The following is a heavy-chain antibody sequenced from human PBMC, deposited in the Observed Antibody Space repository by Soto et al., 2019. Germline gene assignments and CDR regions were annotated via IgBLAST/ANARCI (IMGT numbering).Heavy chain of an antibody. D-gene: IGHD1-26*01. V-gene: IGHV3-23*01. CDR3: AKERTSYPGALDDAFDV. CDR1: GFMFSSYA. Sequence: PGGSLRLSCVGSGFMFSSYAMSWVRLAPGKGPEWVSGISGSAKKISYTDSVKGRFSISRDNSKSTLFLQMDSLRAEDTAMYFCAKERTSYPGALDDAFDVWGPGTMVTVSS. J-gene: IGHJ3*01. CDR2: ISGSAKKI.